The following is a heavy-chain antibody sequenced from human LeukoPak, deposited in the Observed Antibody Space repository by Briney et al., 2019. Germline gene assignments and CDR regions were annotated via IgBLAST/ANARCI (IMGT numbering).Heavy chain of an antibody. CDR2: ISSSSRTI. CDR1: GFTFSTYS. D-gene: IGHD4-23*01. Sequence: RSGGSLRLSCAASGFTFSTYSLNWVRQAPGKGLEWVSYISSSSRTINYADSVKGRFTISRDNARDSLDLQMNSLRAEDTAVYYCAKSPLAVKTTVVTPDFDPWGQGTLVTVSS. J-gene: IGHJ5*02. V-gene: IGHV3-48*01. CDR3: AKSPLAVKTTVVTPDFDP.